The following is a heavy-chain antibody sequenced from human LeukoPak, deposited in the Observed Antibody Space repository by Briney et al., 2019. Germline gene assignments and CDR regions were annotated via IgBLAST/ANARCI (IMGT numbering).Heavy chain of an antibody. CDR1: GFTFGNYW. J-gene: IGHJ3*02. V-gene: IGHV3-74*01. Sequence: GGSLRLSCAASGFTFGNYWMHWVRQAPGKGLVWVSRINAYGSSTNYADSVKGRFTISRDNAKNTVYLQMNSLSAEDAAMYYCTFSSYGDHVGVDAFDMWGQGTMVTVSS. CDR2: INAYGSST. CDR3: TFSSYGDHVGVDAFDM. D-gene: IGHD4-17*01.